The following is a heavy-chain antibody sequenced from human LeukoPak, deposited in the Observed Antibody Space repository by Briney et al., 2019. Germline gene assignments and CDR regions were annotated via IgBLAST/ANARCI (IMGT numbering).Heavy chain of an antibody. CDR2: ISYSGTT. CDR1: GGSISSYY. D-gene: IGHD2-2*01. V-gene: IGHV4-59*01. Sequence: ETLSLTCTVSGGSISSYYWSWIRQPPGKGLEWIGYISYSGTTNYNPSLKSRVTISLDTSENQFSLKLSSVTAADTAVHYCARDNIDSSTISYYFDYWGQGTLVTVSS. CDR3: ARDNIDSSTISYYFDY. J-gene: IGHJ4*02.